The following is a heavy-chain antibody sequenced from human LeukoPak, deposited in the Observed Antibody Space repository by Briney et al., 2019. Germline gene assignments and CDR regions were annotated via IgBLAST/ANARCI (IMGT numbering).Heavy chain of an antibody. CDR2: ISDPHSGSQT. CDR3: ARGAGIDY. V-gene: IGHV3-23*01. J-gene: IGHJ4*02. Sequence: PGGSLRLSCAASGFTFRSYTMNWVRQSLGQGLECVSTISDPHSGSQTHYADSVKGRFTISRDDSQNTVYLQMDSLRAEDTAVYYCARGAGIDYWGQGTLVTVSP. CDR1: GFTFRSYT. D-gene: IGHD6-19*01.